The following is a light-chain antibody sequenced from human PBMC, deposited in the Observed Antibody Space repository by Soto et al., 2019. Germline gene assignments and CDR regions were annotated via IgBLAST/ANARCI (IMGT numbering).Light chain of an antibody. J-gene: IGKJ2*01. CDR3: MKATNFPPYT. V-gene: IGKV2-24*01. CDR2: RVS. Sequence: EIVLTQTPLSSPVTLGQPASISCRSSQSLAHSDGNTYLSWLQQRPGQPQRLIIYRVSKRVSGVPDRFSGSGAGTDFTLTISRAEAEDVGIYYCMKATNFPPYTFGQGTKLEIK. CDR1: QSLAHSDGNTY.